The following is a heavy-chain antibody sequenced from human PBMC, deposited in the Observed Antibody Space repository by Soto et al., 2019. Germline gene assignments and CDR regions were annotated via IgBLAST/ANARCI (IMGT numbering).Heavy chain of an antibody. V-gene: IGHV4-31*03. Sequence: QVQLQESGPGLVKPSQTLSLTCTVSGGSVSSGGYYWSWVRQPPGKGLEWIGYIYDSGSTVYNPSLQTRLSISGDTSRNQFSLRLSSVTAADTAVYYCARGGVRTTFRHWGQGALVTVSS. CDR1: GGSVSSGGYY. CDR3: ARGGVRTTFRH. CDR2: IYDSGST. J-gene: IGHJ4*02. D-gene: IGHD3-10*01.